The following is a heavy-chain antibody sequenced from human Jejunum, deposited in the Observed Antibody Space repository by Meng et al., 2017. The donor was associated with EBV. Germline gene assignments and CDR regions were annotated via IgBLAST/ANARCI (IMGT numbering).Heavy chain of an antibody. J-gene: IGHJ4*02. V-gene: IGHV4-4*02. CDR2: IFHAGNT. Sequence: QVQLQGSGPGLGRPSGTLSLTCGVSGDSIISTDTWWSWVRQPPGKGLEWIGEIFHAGNTNYNPFLKSQVTMSVDTSKNQFSLNLSSVTAADSAVYYCARGSHYTWDVWGQGTLVTVSS. CDR3: ARGSHYTWDV. CDR1: GDSIISTDTW. D-gene: IGHD3-16*01.